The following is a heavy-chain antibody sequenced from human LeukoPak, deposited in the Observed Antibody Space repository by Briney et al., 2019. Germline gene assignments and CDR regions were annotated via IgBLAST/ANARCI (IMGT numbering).Heavy chain of an antibody. CDR2: IVVGSGNT. V-gene: IGHV1-58*01. CDR1: GFTFTSSA. J-gene: IGHJ4*02. CDR3: AADTVYDYVWGSYRMYYFDY. Sequence: SVKVSCKASGFTFTSSAVQWVRQARGQRLEWIGWIVVGSGNTNYAQKFQERVTITRDMSTSTAYMELSSLRSEDTAVYYCAADTVYDYVWGSYRMYYFDYWGQGTLATVSS. D-gene: IGHD3-16*02.